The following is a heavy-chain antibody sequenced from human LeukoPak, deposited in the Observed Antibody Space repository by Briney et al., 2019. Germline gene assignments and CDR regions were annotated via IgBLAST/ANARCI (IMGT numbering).Heavy chain of an antibody. CDR3: AGALPNLGGGYWFDP. V-gene: IGHV1-18*01. J-gene: IGHJ5*02. CDR2: ISAYNGNT. Sequence: ASVKVSCKASGYTFTSYGISWVRQAPGQGLEWMGWISAYNGNTNYAQKLQGRVTMTTATSTSTAYMELRSLRSDDTAVYYCAGALPNLGGGYWFDPWGQGTLVTVSS. D-gene: IGHD2-21*01. CDR1: GYTFTSYG.